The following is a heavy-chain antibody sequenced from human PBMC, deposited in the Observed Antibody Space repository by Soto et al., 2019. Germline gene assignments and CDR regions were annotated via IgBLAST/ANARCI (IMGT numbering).Heavy chain of an antibody. J-gene: IGHJ4*02. Sequence: SQTLSLTCAISGDSVSSNTAAWNWIRSSPSRGLEWLGRTYYRSNWRHDYAVSVKSRITVNPDASKNHFSLQLNSVTPDDAAVYYCARGVAGSGFDLWGQGTLVTVSS. CDR1: GDSVSSNTAA. D-gene: IGHD6-19*01. CDR3: ARGVAGSGFDL. CDR2: TYYRSNWRH. V-gene: IGHV6-1*01.